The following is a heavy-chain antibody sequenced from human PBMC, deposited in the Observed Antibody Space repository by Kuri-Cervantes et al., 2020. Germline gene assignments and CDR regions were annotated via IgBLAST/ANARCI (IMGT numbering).Heavy chain of an antibody. Sequence: GGSLRLSCAASGFTFDDYAMHWVRQAPGKGLEWVSSISSSSSYIYYADSVKGRFTISRDNAKNSLYLQMNSLRAEDTAVYYCARRSVPDPWGQGTLVTVSS. CDR2: ISSSSSYI. CDR3: ARRSVPDP. CDR1: GFTFDDYA. V-gene: IGHV3-21*01. J-gene: IGHJ5*02.